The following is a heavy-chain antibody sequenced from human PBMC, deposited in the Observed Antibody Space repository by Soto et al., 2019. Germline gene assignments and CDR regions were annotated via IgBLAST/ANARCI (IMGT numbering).Heavy chain of an antibody. CDR3: ARLTTHCSGGSCYPNWFDH. Sequence: ASVKVSCKASGYTFTIYGISWVRQAPGQGLEWMGWISAYNGNTNYAQKLQGRVTMTTDTSTSTAYMELRSLRSDDTAVYYCARLTTHCSGGSCYPNWFDHWGQGTLVTVSS. CDR2: ISAYNGNT. V-gene: IGHV1-18*04. CDR1: GYTFTIYG. D-gene: IGHD2-15*01. J-gene: IGHJ5*02.